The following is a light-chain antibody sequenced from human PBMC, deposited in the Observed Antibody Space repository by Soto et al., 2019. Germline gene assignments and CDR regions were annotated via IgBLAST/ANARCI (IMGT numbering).Light chain of an antibody. CDR2: DAS. V-gene: IGKV3-11*01. J-gene: IGKJ4*01. CDR1: QSVSSS. Sequence: EIVLAQSPATLCLARGERATLSCRTSQSVSSSLAWYQQKPGQAPRLLIYDASNRATGIPARFSGSGSGTDFTLTISSLEPEDFAVYYCQQRSNWPLTFGGGTKVDIK. CDR3: QQRSNWPLT.